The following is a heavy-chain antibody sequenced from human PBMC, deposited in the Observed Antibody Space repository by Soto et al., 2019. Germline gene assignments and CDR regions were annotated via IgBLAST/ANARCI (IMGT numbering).Heavy chain of an antibody. J-gene: IGHJ6*03. V-gene: IGHV5-51*01. D-gene: IGHD3-10*01. CDR3: ARHRSDNMWFGELGMSYYYYYMDV. CDR1: GYSFTSYW. CDR2: IYPGDSDT. Sequence: GESLKISCKGSGYSFTSYWIGWVRQMPGKGLEWMGIIYPGDSDTRYSPSFQGQVTISADKSISTAYLQWSSLKASDTAMYYCARHRSDNMWFGELGMSYYYYYMDVWGKGTTVTVSS.